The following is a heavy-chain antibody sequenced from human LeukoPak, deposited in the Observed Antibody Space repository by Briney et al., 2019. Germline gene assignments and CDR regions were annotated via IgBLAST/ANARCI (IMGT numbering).Heavy chain of an antibody. CDR1: GYTFTSYD. CDR2: MNPNTGNT. Sequence: ASVKVSCKASGYTFTSYDINWGRQATGQGLEWRGWMNPNTGNTGYAQKFQGRVTMTRNTSISTAYMDLSSLRSEDTAVYYCTRGSGYSYGYLPFWGQGTLVTVSS. D-gene: IGHD5-18*01. CDR3: TRGSGYSYGYLPF. J-gene: IGHJ4*02. V-gene: IGHV1-8*01.